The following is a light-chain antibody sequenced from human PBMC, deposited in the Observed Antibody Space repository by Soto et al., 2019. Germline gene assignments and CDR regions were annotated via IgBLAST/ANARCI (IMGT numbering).Light chain of an antibody. CDR2: EVS. CDR1: SSDVGDYNY. V-gene: IGLV2-8*01. J-gene: IGLJ2*01. CDR3: SAYAGSNIL. Sequence: QSVLTQPPSASGSPGQSVTISCTGTSSDVGDYNYVSWYQQHPGKAPKLIIYEVSKRPSGVPDRFSGSKSGNTASLTVSGLQAEDEADYYCSAYAGSNILFGGGTKLTVL.